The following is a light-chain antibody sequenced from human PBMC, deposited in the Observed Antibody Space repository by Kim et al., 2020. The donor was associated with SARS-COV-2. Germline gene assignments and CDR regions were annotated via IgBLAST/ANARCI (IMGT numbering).Light chain of an antibody. V-gene: IGKV4-1*01. CDR1: QTVIDNSNDKNY. J-gene: IGKJ2*03. CDR3: QQYYSTPPS. CDR2: WAS. Sequence: TATLYCKASQTVIDNSNDKNYLAWYQQNPGQAPKLLINWASIRESGVSYRFSGSGSETDFTLTISSLQAEDVAVYYGQQYYSTPPSFGQGTKLEI.